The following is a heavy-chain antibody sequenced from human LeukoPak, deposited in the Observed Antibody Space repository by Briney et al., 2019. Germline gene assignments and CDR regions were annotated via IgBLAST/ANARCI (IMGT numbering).Heavy chain of an antibody. CDR2: IYHSGST. D-gene: IGHD1-14*01. CDR1: GGSISSGDYY. Sequence: SQTLSLTCTVSGGSISSGDYYWSWIRQPPGKGLEWIGYIYHSGSTYYNPSLKSRVTISVDRSKNQFSLKLSSVTAADTAVYYCARVVRKYGSIDYWGQGTLVTVSS. J-gene: IGHJ4*02. V-gene: IGHV4-30-2*01. CDR3: ARVVRKYGSIDY.